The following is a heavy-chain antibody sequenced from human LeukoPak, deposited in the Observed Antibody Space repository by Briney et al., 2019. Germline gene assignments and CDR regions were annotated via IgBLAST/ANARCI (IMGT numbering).Heavy chain of an antibody. J-gene: IGHJ4*02. CDR2: ISGCGGST. CDR3: AKGKTYQLLSELDY. CDR1: GFTLSSYA. Sequence: GGSLRLSCAASGFTLSSYAISWAPRAPGKGLEGFSAISGCGGSTYSADSVKGRFTISRDNSKNTLYLQMKSLRAEDTAVYYCAKGKTYQLLSELDYWGQGTLLTVSS. V-gene: IGHV3-23*01. D-gene: IGHD2-2*01.